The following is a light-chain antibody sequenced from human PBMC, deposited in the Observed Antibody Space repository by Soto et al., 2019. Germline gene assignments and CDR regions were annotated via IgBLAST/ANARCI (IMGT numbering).Light chain of an antibody. J-gene: IGKJ2*01. CDR2: AAS. V-gene: IGKV3-15*01. CDR1: QSISRN. Sequence: EIVMTQSPATLSLSLGERATLSCRASQSISRNLAWYHQRPGQAPRLLIYAASTRATGIPARFSGSGSGTDFTLTISGLQSEDFGVYFCQQYGSSPFTFGQGTNLEIK. CDR3: QQYGSSPFT.